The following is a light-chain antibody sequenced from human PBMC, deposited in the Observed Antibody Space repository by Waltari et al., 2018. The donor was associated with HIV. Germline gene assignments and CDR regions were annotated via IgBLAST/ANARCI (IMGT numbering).Light chain of an antibody. V-gene: IGLV2-23*02. CDR3: CSYAGSGDV. Sequence: QSALTQPASVSGSPGHSLTISCTGASSDVGSYNLVSWYQQHPGKAPKLMIYEVSKRPSGVSNRFSGSKSGNTASLTISGLQAEDEADYYCCSYAGSGDVFGTGTKVTVL. J-gene: IGLJ1*01. CDR1: SSDVGSYNL. CDR2: EVS.